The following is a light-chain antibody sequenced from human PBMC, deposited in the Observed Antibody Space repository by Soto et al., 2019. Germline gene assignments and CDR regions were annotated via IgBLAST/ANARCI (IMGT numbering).Light chain of an antibody. CDR1: SGDIGSYNR. CDR3: SSYTNINTRACV. J-gene: IGLJ1*01. Sequence: QSALTQPASVSGSPGQSITISCTATSGDIGSYNRVSWYQQHPGKAPKLIIYEVTDRPSGVSNPFSGSKSGNTASLTISGLQAEDEAEYYCSSYTNINTRACVFGTGTKVP. V-gene: IGLV2-14*01. CDR2: EVT.